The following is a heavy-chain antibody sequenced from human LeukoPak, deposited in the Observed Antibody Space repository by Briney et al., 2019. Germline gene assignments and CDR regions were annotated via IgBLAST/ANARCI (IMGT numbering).Heavy chain of an antibody. CDR3: ARDFVVGATPLAFDY. CDR1: GYTFTRYN. V-gene: IGHV1-46*01. J-gene: IGHJ4*02. D-gene: IGHD1-26*01. CDR2: INPSGGST. Sequence: ASVKVSCKASGYTFTRYNIHWVRQAPGQGLEWMGIINPSGGSTNYAQKFQGRVTMTRDTSTSTVYMDLSSLGSEDTAVYYCARDFVVGATPLAFDYWGQGTLVTVSS.